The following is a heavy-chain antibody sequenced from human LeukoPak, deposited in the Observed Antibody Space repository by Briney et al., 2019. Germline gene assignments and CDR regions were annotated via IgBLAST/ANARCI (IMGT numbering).Heavy chain of an antibody. CDR2: ISHDGSNI. Sequence: GGSLRLSCAASGFICSAYGMHWVRQAPGKGLEWVTAISHDGSNIYYADIVKGRFTISRDNSRNTLYLQMNSLREEDTAVYYCARLDYGDYSHPFDIWGQGTMVTVSS. V-gene: IGHV3-30*03. J-gene: IGHJ3*02. CDR1: GFICSAYG. CDR3: ARLDYGDYSHPFDI. D-gene: IGHD4-17*01.